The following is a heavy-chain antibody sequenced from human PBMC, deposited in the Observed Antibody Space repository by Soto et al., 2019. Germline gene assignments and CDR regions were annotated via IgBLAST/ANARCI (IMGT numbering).Heavy chain of an antibody. CDR3: ARGHYGLDV. CDR1: GFIFSNYY. J-gene: IGHJ6*02. CDR2: ISASGTDI. Sequence: QVQLVESGGGLVKPGGSLRLSCAASGFIFSNYYISWIRQAPGKGLEWVSYISASGTDIYYADSVKGRFTSSRDNAKNALYLQKNSLTAEDTAGYDGARGHYGLDVWGQGTTVTVSS. V-gene: IGHV3-11*01.